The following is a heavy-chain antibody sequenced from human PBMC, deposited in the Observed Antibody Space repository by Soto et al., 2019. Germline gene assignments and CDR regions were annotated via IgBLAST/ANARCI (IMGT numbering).Heavy chain of an antibody. D-gene: IGHD3-22*01. CDR2: ISGSGGST. Sequence: PGGSLRLSCAASGFTFSSHAMSWVRQAPGKGLEWVSAISGSGGSTYYADSVKGRFTISRDNSKNTLYLQMNSLRAEDTAVYYCAKDGPYYYDSSGYNYFDYWGQGTMVTVSS. CDR1: GFTFSSHA. V-gene: IGHV3-23*01. CDR3: AKDGPYYYDSSGYNYFDY. J-gene: IGHJ4*02.